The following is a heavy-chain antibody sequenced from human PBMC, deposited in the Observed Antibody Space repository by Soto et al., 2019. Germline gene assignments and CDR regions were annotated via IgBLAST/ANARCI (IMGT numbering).Heavy chain of an antibody. D-gene: IGHD2-15*01. CDR2: ISWNSGSI. J-gene: IGHJ6*03. V-gene: IGHV3-9*01. CDR3: AKGRVGGSWHYDYYMDV. CDR1: GFTFDDYA. Sequence: GGSLRLSCAASGFTFDDYAMHWVRQAPGKGLEWVSGISWNSGSIGYADSVKGRFTISRDNAKNSLYLQMNSLRAEDTALYYCAKGRVGGSWHYDYYMDVWGKGTTVTVSS.